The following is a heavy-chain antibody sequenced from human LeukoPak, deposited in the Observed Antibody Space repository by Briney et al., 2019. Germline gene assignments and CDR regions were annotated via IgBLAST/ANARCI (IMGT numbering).Heavy chain of an antibody. J-gene: IGHJ4*02. CDR2: FHYSGST. Sequence: SETLSLTCTVSGGSIRTYYWNWIRQPPGKGLEWIGYFHYSGSTNYNPSLKSRVTISVDTSKNQFSLKLSSVTAVDTAVYYCARDGRGSYNYWGQGTLVTVSS. CDR1: GGSIRTYY. V-gene: IGHV4-59*01. CDR3: ARDGRGSYNY. D-gene: IGHD1-26*01.